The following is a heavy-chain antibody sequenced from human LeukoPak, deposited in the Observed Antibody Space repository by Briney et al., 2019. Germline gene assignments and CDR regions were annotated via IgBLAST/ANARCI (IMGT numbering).Heavy chain of an antibody. Sequence: SETLSLTCAVYGGSFSGYYWSWIRQPLGKGLEWIGEINHSGSTNYNPSLKSRVTISVDTSKNQFSLKLSSVTAADTAVYYCASNDYGDYGAFDIWGQGTMVTVSS. V-gene: IGHV4-34*01. J-gene: IGHJ3*02. CDR3: ASNDYGDYGAFDI. CDR2: INHSGST. CDR1: GGSFSGYY. D-gene: IGHD4-17*01.